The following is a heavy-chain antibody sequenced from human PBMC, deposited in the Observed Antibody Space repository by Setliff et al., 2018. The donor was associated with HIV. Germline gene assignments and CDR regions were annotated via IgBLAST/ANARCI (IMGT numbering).Heavy chain of an antibody. V-gene: IGHV3-66*01. CDR1: GFTVSSDY. CDR2: IHSGGST. Sequence: TGGSLRLSCAASGFTVSSDYMNWVRQAPGKGLEWVSVIHSGGSTFYADSVKGRFTISRDNSKNTVYLQMNSLRAEDTAVYYCARAPAVTTSLFFDYWGQGTQVTVSS. D-gene: IGHD4-17*01. J-gene: IGHJ4*02. CDR3: ARAPAVTTSLFFDY.